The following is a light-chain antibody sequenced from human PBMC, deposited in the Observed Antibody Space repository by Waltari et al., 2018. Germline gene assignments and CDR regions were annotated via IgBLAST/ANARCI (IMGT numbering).Light chain of an antibody. CDR2: AAS. J-gene: IGKJ3*01. V-gene: IGKV1-6*01. CDR1: QGLGND. Sequence: AIQMAQSPSSLSAYVGDRVTISCRTSQGLGNDLGWYQQKPGKAPKLLIYAASSLQSGVSSRFSGSGSGTEFTLTISSLQPEDFATYYCLQDYDYPFTFGPGTKVEI. CDR3: LQDYDYPFT.